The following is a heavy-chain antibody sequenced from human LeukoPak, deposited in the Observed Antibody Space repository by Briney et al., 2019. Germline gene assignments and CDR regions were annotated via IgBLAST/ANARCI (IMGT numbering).Heavy chain of an antibody. J-gene: IGHJ6*04. D-gene: IGHD2-2*01. V-gene: IGHV4-34*01. Sequence: KPSETLSLTCAVYGGSFSGYYWSWIRQPPGKGLEWIGEINHSGSTNYNPSLKSRVTISVDTSKNQFSLKLSSVTAADTAVYYCARCSTSSYYYYGMDVWGKGTTVTVSS. CDR1: GGSFSGYY. CDR2: INHSGST. CDR3: ARCSTSSYYYYGMDV.